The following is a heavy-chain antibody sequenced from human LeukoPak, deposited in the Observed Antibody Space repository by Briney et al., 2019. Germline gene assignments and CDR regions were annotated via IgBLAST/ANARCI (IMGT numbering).Heavy chain of an antibody. J-gene: IGHJ4*02. V-gene: IGHV1-18*01. Sequence: GASVKVSFKASGYTFTSYGISWVRQAPGQGLEWMGWISAYNGNTNYAQKLQGRVTMTRDTSTSTVYMELSSLRSEDTAVYYCAREPSLLGYCSSTSCYDSPGPRHFDYWGQGTLVTVSS. CDR1: GYTFTSYG. D-gene: IGHD2-2*01. CDR3: AREPSLLGYCSSTSCYDSPGPRHFDY. CDR2: ISAYNGNT.